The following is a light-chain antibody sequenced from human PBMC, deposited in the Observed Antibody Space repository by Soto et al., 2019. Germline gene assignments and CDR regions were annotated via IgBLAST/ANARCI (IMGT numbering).Light chain of an antibody. CDR3: SSYTSSSTSYV. V-gene: IGLV2-14*01. J-gene: IGLJ1*01. CDR2: EVS. Sequence: QSALTQPASVSGSPGQSITISWTGTSSDVGGYSYVSWYQQHPGKAPKLMIYEVSNRPSGVSNRFSGSKSGNTASLTISGLQAEDEADYYCSSYTSSSTSYVFGTGTKVTVL. CDR1: SSDVGGYSY.